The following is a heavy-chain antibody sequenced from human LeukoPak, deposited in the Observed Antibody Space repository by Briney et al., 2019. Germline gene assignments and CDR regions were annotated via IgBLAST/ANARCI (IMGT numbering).Heavy chain of an antibody. D-gene: IGHD5-18*01. Sequence: GGSLRLSCAASGFTFSSYWMSWVRQAPGKGLEWVANIKQDGSEKYYVDSVKGRFTISRDNSKNTLYLQMNSLRAEDTAVYYCAKGGYSYGYLKFYFDYWGQGTLVTVSS. CDR3: AKGGYSYGYLKFYFDY. CDR1: GFTFSSYW. V-gene: IGHV3-7*03. CDR2: IKQDGSEK. J-gene: IGHJ4*02.